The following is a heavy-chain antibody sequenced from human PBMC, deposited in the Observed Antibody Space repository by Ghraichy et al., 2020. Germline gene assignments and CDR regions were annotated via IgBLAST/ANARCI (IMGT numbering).Heavy chain of an antibody. CDR1: GFTFSKYG. D-gene: IGHD3-22*01. CDR3: AKERDTSGYYSFRGDYYGMDV. CDR2: ISYDGSNK. V-gene: IGHV3-30*18. Sequence: GGSLRLSCAASGFTFSKYGMHWVRQAPGKGLGWVAVISYDGSNKKYAESGRFTISRDNSKNTLYLQMNSLRAEDTAVYYCAKERDTSGYYSFRGDYYGMDVWGQGTTVTVSS. J-gene: IGHJ6*02.